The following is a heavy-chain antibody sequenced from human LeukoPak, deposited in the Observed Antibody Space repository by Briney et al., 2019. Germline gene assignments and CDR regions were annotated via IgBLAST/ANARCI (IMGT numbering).Heavy chain of an antibody. J-gene: IGHJ6*02. V-gene: IGHV1-8*01. CDR1: GYTFTSYD. D-gene: IGHD2-15*01. CDR2: MNPNSGNT. Sequence: ASVKVSGKASGYTFTSYDINCVRQATGQGLEWMGWMNPNSGNTGYAQKFQGRVTMTRNTSISTAYMELSSLRSEDTAVYYCAREWVVAHYYYGMDVWGQGTTVTVSS. CDR3: AREWVVAHYYYGMDV.